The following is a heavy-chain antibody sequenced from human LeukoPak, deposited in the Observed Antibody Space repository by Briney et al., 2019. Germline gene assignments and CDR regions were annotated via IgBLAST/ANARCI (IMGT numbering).Heavy chain of an antibody. V-gene: IGHV1-2*02. CDR2: INPNSGGT. D-gene: IGHD6-13*01. CDR3: ARDNSVAKYSTDY. Sequence: WASVTVSCTASGYTFTGYYMHWVRQAPGQGLEWMGWINPNSGGTNYAQKFQGRVTMTRDTSISTAYMELSRLRSDDTAVYYCARDNSVAKYSTDYWGQGTLVTVSS. CDR1: GYTFTGYY. J-gene: IGHJ4*02.